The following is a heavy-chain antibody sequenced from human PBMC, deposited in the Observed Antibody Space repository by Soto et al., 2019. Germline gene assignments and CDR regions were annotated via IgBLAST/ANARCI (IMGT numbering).Heavy chain of an antibody. Sequence: GSLRLSCAASGFTFCNYVMNCVRQAPGKGLEWVSTISYSADKTFYADSVKGRFTISRDNSRDTLFLQMNSLRADDAAVYYCARRARTATTNWGAFDIWGQGTMVTVSS. CDR1: GFTFCNYV. D-gene: IGHD1-7*01. CDR3: ARRARTATTNWGAFDI. CDR2: ISYSADKT. V-gene: IGHV3-23*01. J-gene: IGHJ3*02.